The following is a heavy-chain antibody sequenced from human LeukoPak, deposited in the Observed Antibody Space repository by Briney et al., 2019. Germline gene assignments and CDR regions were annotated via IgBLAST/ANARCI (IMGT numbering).Heavy chain of an antibody. CDR1: GFTFSSYS. J-gene: IGHJ4*02. Sequence: GALRLSCAASGFTFSSYSMNWVRQAPGKGLEWVSSISSSSSYIYYADSVKGRFTISRDNAKNSLYLQMNSLRAEDTAVYYCARDTKFSGAFDYWGQGTLVTVSS. CDR3: ARDTKFSGAFDY. D-gene: IGHD3-10*02. V-gene: IGHV3-21*01. CDR2: ISSSSSYI.